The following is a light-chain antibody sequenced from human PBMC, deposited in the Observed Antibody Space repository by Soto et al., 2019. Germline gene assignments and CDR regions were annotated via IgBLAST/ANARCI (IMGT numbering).Light chain of an antibody. CDR1: PSVLSSSNNKTY. V-gene: IGKV4-1*01. CDR2: WAS. CDR3: QQYYSTPYT. Sequence: DFVMTQTPDSLAVSLGERATINCKSSPSVLSSSNNKTYLAWYQQKPGQPPKLLIYWASTRDSGVPDRFSGSGSGTDFTLTISSLQAEDVAVYYCQQYYSTPYTFGQGTKVDIK. J-gene: IGKJ2*01.